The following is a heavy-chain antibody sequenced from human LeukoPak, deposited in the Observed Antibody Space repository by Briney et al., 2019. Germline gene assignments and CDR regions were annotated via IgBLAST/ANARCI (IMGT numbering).Heavy chain of an antibody. CDR3: ARVVTQGYFDY. V-gene: IGHV4-30-4*08. CDR1: GGSISSGDYY. CDR2: IYYSGST. J-gene: IGHJ4*02. D-gene: IGHD4-23*01. Sequence: SETLSLTXTVSGGSISSGDYYWSWIRQPPGKGLEWIGYIYYSGSTYYNPSLKSRVTISVDTSKNQFSLKLSSVTAADTAVYYCARVVTQGYFDYWGQGTLVTVSS.